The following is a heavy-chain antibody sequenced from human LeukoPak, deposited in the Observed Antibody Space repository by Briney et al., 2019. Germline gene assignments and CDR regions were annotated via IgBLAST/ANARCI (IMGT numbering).Heavy chain of an antibody. CDR2: ISASGGYS. J-gene: IGHJ5*02. CDR1: EFTFSSFA. D-gene: IGHD3-22*01. CDR3: AKLMAYYYDSSGPA. V-gene: IGHV3-23*01. Sequence: GGSLRLSCAASEFTFSSFAMSWVRQAPGKGLEWVSDISASGGYSYYADSVKGRFTISRDNVKNTLYLQMNSLRAEDTAVYYCAKLMAYYYDSSGPAWGQGTLVTVSS.